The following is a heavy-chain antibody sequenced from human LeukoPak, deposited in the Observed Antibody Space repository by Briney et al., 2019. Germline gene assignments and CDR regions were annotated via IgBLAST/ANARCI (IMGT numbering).Heavy chain of an antibody. D-gene: IGHD5-12*01. Sequence: GGSLRLSCAASGFTFSSSWMFWVRQAPGKGLAWVSHINGDGSRTGFADSVKGRFTISRDNSKNTLYLQMNSLSAEDTAVYYCARDPGQLGGYDYLYFDYWGQGTLVTVSS. CDR1: GFTFSSSW. CDR2: INGDGSRT. J-gene: IGHJ4*02. CDR3: ARDPGQLGGYDYLYFDY. V-gene: IGHV3-74*01.